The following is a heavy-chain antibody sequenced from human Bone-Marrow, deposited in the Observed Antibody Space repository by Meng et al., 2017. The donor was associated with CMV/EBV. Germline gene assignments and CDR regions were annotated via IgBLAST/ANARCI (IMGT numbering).Heavy chain of an antibody. CDR2: IYSGGSST. D-gene: IGHD2-2*02. V-gene: IGHV3-23*03. CDR1: GFTFSSYA. Sequence: GESLKISCAASGFTFSSYAMSWVRQAPGKGLEWVSVIYSGGSSTYYADSVKGRFTISRDNSKNTLYLQMNSLRAEDTAVYYCASSWAGYCSSTSCYIRGAFDICGQGTMVTVSS. CDR3: ASSWAGYCSSTSCYIRGAFDI. J-gene: IGHJ3*02.